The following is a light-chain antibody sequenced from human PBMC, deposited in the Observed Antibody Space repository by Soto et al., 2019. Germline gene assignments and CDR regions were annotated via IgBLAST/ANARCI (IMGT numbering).Light chain of an antibody. CDR1: QTISSW. CDR2: KAS. V-gene: IGKV1-5*03. CDR3: QHNNGYSEA. J-gene: IGKJ1*01. Sequence: DIQMTQSPSTLSGSVGDRVTITCRASQTISSWLAWYQQKPGKAPKLLIYKASTLKIGVPSRFSGSGSGTEFPPTISSRQPEDFATNYCQHNNGYSEAFGQGTRVEL.